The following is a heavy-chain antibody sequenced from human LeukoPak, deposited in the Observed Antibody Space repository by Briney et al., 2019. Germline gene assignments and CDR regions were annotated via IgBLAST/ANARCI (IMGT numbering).Heavy chain of an antibody. J-gene: IGHJ3*02. V-gene: IGHV1-69*13. Sequence: ASVKVSCKASGGTFSSYAISWVRQAPGQGLGWMGGIIPIFGTANYAQKFQGRVTITADESTSTAYMELSSLRSEDTAVYYCARSIAVFHDAFDIWGQGTMVTVSS. D-gene: IGHD2-15*01. CDR2: IIPIFGTA. CDR1: GGTFSSYA. CDR3: ARSIAVFHDAFDI.